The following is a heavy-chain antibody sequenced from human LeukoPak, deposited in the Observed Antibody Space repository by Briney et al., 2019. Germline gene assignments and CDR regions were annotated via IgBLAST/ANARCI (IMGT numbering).Heavy chain of an antibody. CDR3: ARRGNCGGDCYSGAFDI. D-gene: IGHD2-21*02. V-gene: IGHV5-51*01. J-gene: IGHJ3*02. CDR1: GYSFTSYW. Sequence: GESLKISCKGSGYSFTSYWIGWVRQMLGTGLEWMGIIYPGDSDTRYSPSFQGQVTISADKSISTAYLQWSSLKASDTAMYYCARRGNCGGDCYSGAFDIWGQGTMVTVSS. CDR2: IYPGDSDT.